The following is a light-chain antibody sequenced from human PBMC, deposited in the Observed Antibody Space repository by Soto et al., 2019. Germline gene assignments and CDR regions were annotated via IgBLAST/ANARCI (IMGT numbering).Light chain of an antibody. Sequence: DIQLTQSPSFMSASVGDRVTITCRASQGISTFLAWYQQHPGTAPKRLIYDASNLQSGVPSRFSGSGSGTGFTLTISSLQPEDFETYYCQQVNNYPLTFGGGTKVDIK. CDR2: DAS. V-gene: IGKV1-9*01. CDR1: QGISTF. CDR3: QQVNNYPLT. J-gene: IGKJ4*01.